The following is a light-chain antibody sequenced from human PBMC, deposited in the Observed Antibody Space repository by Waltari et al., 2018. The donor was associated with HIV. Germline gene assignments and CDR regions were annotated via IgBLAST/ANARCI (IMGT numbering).Light chain of an antibody. V-gene: IGLV1-47*01. J-gene: IGLJ3*02. CDR1: RSNIGSNY. CDR2: RNN. Sequence: QSVLTQPPSASGTPGQRVTISCSGRRSNIGSNYVYWYQQLPGPAPKLLSYRNNQRPSGVPDRFSGSKSGTSASLAISGLRSEDESDYYCATWDDSLSGSWVFGGGTKLTVL. CDR3: ATWDDSLSGSWV.